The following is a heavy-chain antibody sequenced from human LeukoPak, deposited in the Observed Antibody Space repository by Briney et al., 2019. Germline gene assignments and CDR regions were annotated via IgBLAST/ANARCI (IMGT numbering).Heavy chain of an antibody. CDR2: ISSDASNK. D-gene: IGHD3-10*01. CDR1: GFTVRRDA. V-gene: IGHV3-30*04. CDR3: EIEEIWFGDY. Sequence: GGSLRLSCAASGFTVRRDALHSVRQAPRKGLEWVAVISSDASNKFYADSVKGRFTISRDNSKNTLYLQMNSLTTEDTAVYYCEIEEIWFGDYWGQGTLVTVSS. J-gene: IGHJ4*02.